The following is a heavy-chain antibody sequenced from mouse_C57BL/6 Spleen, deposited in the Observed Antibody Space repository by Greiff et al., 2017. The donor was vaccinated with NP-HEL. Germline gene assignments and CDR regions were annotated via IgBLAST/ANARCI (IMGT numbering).Heavy chain of an antibody. CDR2: IDPSDSYT. V-gene: IGHV1-69*01. CDR1: GYTFTSYW. D-gene: IGHD2-1*01. J-gene: IGHJ1*03. CDR3: AIYGNFWYFDV. Sequence: QVQLQQPGAELVMPGASVKLSCKASGYTFTSYWMHWVKQRPGQGLEWIGEIDPSDSYTNSNQKFKGKSTLTVDKSSSTAYMQLSSLTSEDSAVYYCAIYGNFWYFDVWGTGTTVTVSS.